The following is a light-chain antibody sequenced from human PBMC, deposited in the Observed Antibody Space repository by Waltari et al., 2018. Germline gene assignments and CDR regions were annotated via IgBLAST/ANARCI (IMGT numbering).Light chain of an antibody. CDR1: TGDVGSGNL. V-gene: IGLV2-23*02. Sequence: SALTQPASVSGSLGQSITISCSGSTGDVGSGNLVSWYQQFPGTVPKLIIYEVTKRPSGVSRRFSGSKSGNRASLTISGLQPEDEADYYCCSYRIGSTPGVFGGGTKVTVL. CDR3: CSYRIGSTPGV. J-gene: IGLJ3*02. CDR2: EVT.